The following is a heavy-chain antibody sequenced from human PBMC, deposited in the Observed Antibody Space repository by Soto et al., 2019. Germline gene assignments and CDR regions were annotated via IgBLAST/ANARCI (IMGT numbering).Heavy chain of an antibody. CDR3: ASHVSV. CDR1: NGRIYMTRYN. J-gene: IGHJ4*02. V-gene: IGHV4-39*01. Sequence: SLTSTVSNGRIYMTRYNWGWIRQSPGKGLEWIGTIYYTGSTSYNPSLKSRVTIAVNTSKNQFSLKLASVTAADTAVYYFASHVSVWGQGILVTLSS. CDR2: IYYTGST.